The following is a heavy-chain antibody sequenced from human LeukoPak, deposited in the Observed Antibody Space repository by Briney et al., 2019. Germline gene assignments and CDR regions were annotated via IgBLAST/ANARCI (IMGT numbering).Heavy chain of an antibody. D-gene: IGHD3-10*01. CDR3: ASFGGSGSYTQ. CDR2: ISSSSSYT. CDR1: GFTFSDYY. Sequence: PGGSLGLSCAASGFTFSDYYMSWIRQAPGKGLEWVSYISSSSSYTNYADSVKGRFTISRDNAKNSLYLQMNSLRAEDTAVYYCASFGGSGSYTQWGQGTLVTVSS. V-gene: IGHV3-11*06. J-gene: IGHJ4*02.